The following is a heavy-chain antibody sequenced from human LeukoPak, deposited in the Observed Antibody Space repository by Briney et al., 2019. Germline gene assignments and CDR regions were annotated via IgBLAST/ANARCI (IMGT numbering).Heavy chain of an antibody. V-gene: IGHV3-69-1*01. CDR3: ARAADIVVVPAAMQWYFQH. Sequence: GGSLRLSCAASGFTFSDYYMNWVRQAPGKGLEWVSSISSSSTIHYADSVKGRFTISRDNAKNSLYLQMNSLRAEDTAVYYCARAADIVVVPAAMQWYFQHWGQGTLVTVSS. CDR1: GFTFSDYY. J-gene: IGHJ1*01. CDR2: ISSSSTI. D-gene: IGHD2-2*01.